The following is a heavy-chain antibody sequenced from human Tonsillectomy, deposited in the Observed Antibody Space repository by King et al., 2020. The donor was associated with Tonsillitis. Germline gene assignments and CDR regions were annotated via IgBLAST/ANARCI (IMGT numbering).Heavy chain of an antibody. Sequence: VQLVESGGGVVQPGRSLRLSCAASGFTFSYYGMHWVRQAPGKGLEWVALIWYDGSNKYYADSVKGRFTISRDNSKNTLFLQMNSLRAEDTAVYYGARGTRLGYYFDYWGQGTLVTVSS. CDR1: GFTFSYYG. D-gene: IGHD6-19*01. V-gene: IGHV3-33*01. CDR2: IWYDGSNK. CDR3: ARGTRLGYYFDY. J-gene: IGHJ4*02.